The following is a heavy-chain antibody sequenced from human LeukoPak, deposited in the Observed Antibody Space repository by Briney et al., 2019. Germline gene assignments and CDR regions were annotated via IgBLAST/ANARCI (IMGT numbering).Heavy chain of an antibody. CDR2: INAYNGNT. V-gene: IGHV1-18*01. J-gene: IGHJ6*03. Sequence: GASVKVSCKASGYTFTSYIISWVRQAPGRGLEWMGWINAYNGNTDYAQRVQGRVTMTTDTSTSTAYMELRSLRSGDTAVYYCARDRHIAAAVYYYYMDVWGKGTPVTVSS. CDR3: ARDRHIAAAVYYYYMDV. D-gene: IGHD6-13*01. CDR1: GYTFTSYI.